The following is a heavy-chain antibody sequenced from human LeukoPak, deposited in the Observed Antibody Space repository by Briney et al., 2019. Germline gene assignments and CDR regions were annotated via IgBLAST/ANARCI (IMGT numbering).Heavy chain of an antibody. V-gene: IGHV4-4*07. CDR2: IYSSGST. Sequence: PSETLSLSCTDPRASISSYSWSWIRQPAGKGLVWIGRIYSSGSTNYNPSLKSRVTMSADTSKNHFSLRLSSVTAADTAVYYCARDPAPDAFDIWGQGTMVTVSS. CDR1: RASISSYS. CDR3: ARDPAPDAFDI. J-gene: IGHJ3*02.